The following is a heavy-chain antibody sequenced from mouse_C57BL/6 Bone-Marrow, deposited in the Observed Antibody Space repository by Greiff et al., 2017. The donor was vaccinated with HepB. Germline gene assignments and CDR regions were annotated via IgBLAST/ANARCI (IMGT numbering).Heavy chain of an antibody. J-gene: IGHJ2*01. V-gene: IGHV5-2*01. CDR1: EYEFPSHD. CDR3: ASLYYDYEGDFDY. D-gene: IGHD2-4*01. CDR2: INSDGGST. Sequence: QLVESGGGLVQPGESLKLSCESNEYEFPSHDMSWVRKTPEKRLELVAAINSDGGSTYYPDTMERRFIISRDNTKKTLYLQMSSLRSEDTALYYCASLYYDYEGDFDYWGQGTTLTVSS.